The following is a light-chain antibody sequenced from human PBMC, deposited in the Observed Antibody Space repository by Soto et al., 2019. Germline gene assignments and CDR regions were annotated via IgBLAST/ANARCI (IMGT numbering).Light chain of an antibody. V-gene: IGKV4-1*01. J-gene: IGKJ2*01. Sequence: DIVMTQSPDSLAVSLGERATINCKSSQSVLYSSNNKNDLGWYQQTPGQPPKLLIYSASTRESGVPDRVSGSGSWTDFTVNINCLQAADVAVYYCQQYYSPPYTFGQGTKLEIK. CDR1: QSVLYSSNNKND. CDR2: SAS. CDR3: QQYYSPPYT.